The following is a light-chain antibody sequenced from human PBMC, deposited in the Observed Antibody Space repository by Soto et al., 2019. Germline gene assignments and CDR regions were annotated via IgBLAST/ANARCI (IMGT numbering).Light chain of an antibody. Sequence: QSVLTQPPSVSGTPGQRVTISCSGSSSNIGSYAVNWYQQLPGTAPKVLIYANNQRPAGVPDRFSGSKSGTSDSLVISGLQSEDEGDYYCAAWDDSLNGVVFGGGTKLTVL. CDR2: ANN. CDR1: SSNIGSYA. V-gene: IGLV1-44*01. CDR3: AAWDDSLNGVV. J-gene: IGLJ2*01.